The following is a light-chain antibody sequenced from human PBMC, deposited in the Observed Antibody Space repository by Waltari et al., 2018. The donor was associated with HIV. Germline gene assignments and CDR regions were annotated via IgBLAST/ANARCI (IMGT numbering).Light chain of an antibody. Sequence: SYVLTQPPSVSVAPGKTARITCGGNNIGSKSVHWYQQRPGQAPVMVIYYDSDRPSGIPERFSGSNSGNTATLTISGVEAGDEADYYCQVWDSSSDHSVFGGGTKVTVL. J-gene: IGLJ3*02. CDR1: NIGSKS. CDR3: QVWDSSSDHSV. V-gene: IGLV3-21*04. CDR2: YDS.